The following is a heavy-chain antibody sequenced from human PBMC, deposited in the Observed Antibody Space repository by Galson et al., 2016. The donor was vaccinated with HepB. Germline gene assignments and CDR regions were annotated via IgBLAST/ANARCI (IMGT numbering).Heavy chain of an antibody. J-gene: IGHJ4*02. D-gene: IGHD2-2*01. CDR1: GGSIRNYS. CDR3: ARGLVVPAATFDY. V-gene: IGHV4-59*01. CDR2: IFYSGST. Sequence: SETLSLTCNVSGGSIRNYSWSWIRQPPGKGLEWIGHIFYSGSTNHNPSFKSRVTMSVDTSKNQFSLKLSSVTAADTAVYYCARGLVVPAATFDYWGQGTLVTVSS.